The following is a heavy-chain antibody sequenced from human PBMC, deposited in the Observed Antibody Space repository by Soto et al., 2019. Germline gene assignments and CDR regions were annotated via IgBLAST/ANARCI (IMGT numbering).Heavy chain of an antibody. V-gene: IGHV4-34*02. CDR1: GGAFSGYY. D-gene: IGHD3-16*02. J-gene: IGHJ6*03. CDR2: KEHGGST. CDR3: ARGHIVSSNFYFMEV. Sequence: QVQLQQWGAGMLKPSETLSLTCAVYGGAFSGYYWTWVLQTPGKGLEWIGEKEHGGSTTYNPSLQSRVSISLDLVRKQVSLQLTSVTAADSATYYCARGHIVSSNFYFMEVWGKGTTVTVSS.